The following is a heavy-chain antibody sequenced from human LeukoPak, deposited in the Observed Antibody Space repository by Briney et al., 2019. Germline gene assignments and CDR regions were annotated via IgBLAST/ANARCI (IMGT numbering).Heavy chain of an antibody. CDR3: AKDHRLIVVAYAFDI. Sequence: PGGSLRLSCAASGFTFDDYATHWVRQAPGKGLEWVSLISGHGGNTYYADSVKGRFTISRDNSRNSLYLQMNSLRTEDTALYYCAKDHRLIVVAYAFDIWGQGTMVTVSS. V-gene: IGHV3-43*02. D-gene: IGHD3-22*01. CDR1: GFTFDDYA. J-gene: IGHJ3*02. CDR2: ISGHGGNT.